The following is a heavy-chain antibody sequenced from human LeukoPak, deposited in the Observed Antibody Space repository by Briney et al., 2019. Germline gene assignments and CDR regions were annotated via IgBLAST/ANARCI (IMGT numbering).Heavy chain of an antibody. Sequence: GRSLRLSCAASGFTFGNYVIHWVRQAPGKGLEWVAVISYDGSNKYYADSVKGRFTISRDNSKNTLYLQMNSLRAEDTAVYYCARSDAYNKPTDYWGQGTLVTVSS. V-gene: IGHV3-30*04. J-gene: IGHJ4*02. CDR2: ISYDGSNK. CDR1: GFTFGNYV. CDR3: ARSDAYNKPTDY. D-gene: IGHD5-24*01.